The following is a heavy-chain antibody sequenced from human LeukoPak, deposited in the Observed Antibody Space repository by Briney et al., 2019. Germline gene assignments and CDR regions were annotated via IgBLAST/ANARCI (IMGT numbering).Heavy chain of an antibody. D-gene: IGHD1-26*01. V-gene: IGHV3-23*01. CDR1: GFTFISYA. Sequence: GSLILSCAASGFTFISYAMIWVRQAPGKGLEWVSAISHSGDYIYYTDSVKGRFTVSRDNSRNTPHLQMNSLRADDTAVYYCARNSGNYYLDLWGQGTLVTVSS. J-gene: IGHJ4*02. CDR2: ISHSGDYI. CDR3: ARNSGNYYLDL.